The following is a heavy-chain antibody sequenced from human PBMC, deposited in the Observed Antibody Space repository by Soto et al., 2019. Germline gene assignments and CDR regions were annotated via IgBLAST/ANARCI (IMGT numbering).Heavy chain of an antibody. CDR3: AKDRYLILRLGELSLYDY. CDR2: ISYDGSNK. D-gene: IGHD3-16*02. CDR1: GFTFSSYG. J-gene: IGHJ4*02. Sequence: PGGSLRLSCAASGFTFSSYGMHWVRQAPGKGLEWVAVISYDGSNKYYADSVKGRFTISRDNSKNTLYLQMNSLRAEDTAVYYCAKDRYLILRLGELSLYDYWGQGTLVTVSS. V-gene: IGHV3-30*18.